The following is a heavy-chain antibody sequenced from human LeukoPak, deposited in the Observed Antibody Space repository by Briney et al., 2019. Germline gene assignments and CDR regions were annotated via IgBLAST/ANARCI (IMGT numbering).Heavy chain of an antibody. D-gene: IGHD3-10*01. CDR1: GGSIDITNY. Sequence: SETLSLTCGVSGGSIDITNYWSWVRQAPGKGLEWIGEIAHDGTTNYNPSLRSRVAMSFDRANNQFSLSLTSVTAADTAVYYCARDLSDYYGSGSYRPIDAFDIWGQGTMVTVSS. V-gene: IGHV4-4*02. CDR2: IAHDGTT. J-gene: IGHJ3*02. CDR3: ARDLSDYYGSGSYRPIDAFDI.